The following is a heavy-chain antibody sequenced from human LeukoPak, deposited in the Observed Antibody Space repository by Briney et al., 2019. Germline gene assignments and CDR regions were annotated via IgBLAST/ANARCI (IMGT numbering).Heavy chain of an antibody. CDR1: GFTFSSYA. J-gene: IGHJ4*02. Sequence: HPGGSLRLSCAASGFTFSSYAMSWVRQAPGKGLEWVSAISGSGGSTYYADSVKGRFTISRDNAKNSLYLQMNSLRAEDTAVYYCARMEVVPERQFDYWGQGTLVTVSS. CDR2: ISGSGGST. D-gene: IGHD1-14*01. CDR3: ARMEVVPERQFDY. V-gene: IGHV3-23*01.